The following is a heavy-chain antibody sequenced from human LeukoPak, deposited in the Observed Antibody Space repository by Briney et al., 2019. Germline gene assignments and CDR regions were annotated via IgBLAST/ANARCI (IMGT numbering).Heavy chain of an antibody. Sequence: GASVKVSCKTSGGIFNTLAISWVRQAPGQGLEWMGRIIPVLNITNYRQKFQGRITITADKSSSTIYMGLSSLESEDTAMYYCAKAEGSDSFDVWGQGTRVTVSS. CDR3: AKAEGSDSFDV. J-gene: IGHJ3*01. CDR1: GGIFNTLA. CDR2: IIPVLNIT. V-gene: IGHV1-69*04.